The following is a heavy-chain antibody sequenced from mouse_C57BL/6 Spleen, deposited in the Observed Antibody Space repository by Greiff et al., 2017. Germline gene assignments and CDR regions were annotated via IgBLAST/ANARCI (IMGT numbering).Heavy chain of an antibody. CDR2: IDPSDSYT. CDR3: ARSTAYDCEDCYAMDY. V-gene: IGHV1-69*01. J-gene: IGHJ4*01. CDR1: GYTFTSYW. D-gene: IGHD2-4*01. Sequence: VQLQQPGAELVMPGASVKLSCKASGYTFTSYWMHWVKQRPGQGLEWIGEIDPSDSYTNYNQKFKGKSTLTVDKSSSTAYMQLSSLTSEDSAVYYCARSTAYDCEDCYAMDYWGQGTSVTVSS.